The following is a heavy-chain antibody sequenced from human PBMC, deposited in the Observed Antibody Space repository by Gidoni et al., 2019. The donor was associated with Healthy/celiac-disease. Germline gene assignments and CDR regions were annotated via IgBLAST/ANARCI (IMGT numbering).Heavy chain of an antibody. CDR3: ARGHLYYDILTGYYRGPGYFDY. J-gene: IGHJ4*02. Sequence: QVQLQESGPGLVKPSETLSLTCPVPGVSISSYYWSWIRQPPGKGLEWIGYIYYSGSTNYHPSLKGRVTISVDTSKNQFSLKLSSVTAADTAVYYCARGHLYYDILTGYYRGPGYFDYWGQGTLVTVSS. D-gene: IGHD3-9*01. CDR2: IYYSGST. V-gene: IGHV4-59*01. CDR1: GVSISSYY.